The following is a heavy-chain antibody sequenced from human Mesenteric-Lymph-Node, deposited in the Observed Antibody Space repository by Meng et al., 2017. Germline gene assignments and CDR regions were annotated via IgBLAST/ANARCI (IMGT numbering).Heavy chain of an antibody. D-gene: IGHD4-17*01. Sequence: PPQESGPGLVKPSQALSLTCTVSGGSISNGGYYWSWIRQHPGKGLEWIGYIYYTGTTYYNPSLKSRVTISVDTSTNQFSLKLSSVTAADTAVYYCARGPTTYFDYWGQGTLVTVSS. CDR3: ARGPTTYFDY. J-gene: IGHJ4*02. CDR1: GGSISNGGYY. CDR2: IYYTGTT. V-gene: IGHV4-31*03.